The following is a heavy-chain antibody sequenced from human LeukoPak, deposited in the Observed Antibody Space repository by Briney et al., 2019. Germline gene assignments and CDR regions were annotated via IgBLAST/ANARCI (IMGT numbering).Heavy chain of an antibody. Sequence: PGGSLRLSRAASGFTFSSYAMHWVRQAPGKGLEYVSAISSNGGSTYYANSVKGRFTISRDNSKNTLYLQMGSLRAEDTAVYYCAKGERRQQLVHWGQGTLVTVSS. CDR2: ISSNGGST. D-gene: IGHD6-13*01. CDR1: GFTFSSYA. V-gene: IGHV3-64*01. CDR3: AKGERRQQLVH. J-gene: IGHJ4*02.